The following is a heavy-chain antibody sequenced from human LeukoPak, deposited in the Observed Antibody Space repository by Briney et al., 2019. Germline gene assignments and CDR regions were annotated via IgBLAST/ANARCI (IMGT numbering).Heavy chain of an antibody. J-gene: IGHJ5*02. CDR2: ISSSGSTI. CDR3: ARDIHYYDSSGYYYP. Sequence: GGSLGLSCAASGFTFSDYYMSWIRQAPGKGLEWVSYISSSGSTIYYADSVKGRSTISRDNAKNSLYLQMNSLRAEDTAVYYCARDIHYYDSSGYYYPWGQGTLVTVSS. D-gene: IGHD3-22*01. V-gene: IGHV3-11*01. CDR1: GFTFSDYY.